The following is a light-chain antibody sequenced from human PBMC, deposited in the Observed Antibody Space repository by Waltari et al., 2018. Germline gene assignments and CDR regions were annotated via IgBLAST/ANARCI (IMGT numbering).Light chain of an antibody. CDR1: DSNLENNP. CDR3: AAWDDGLNGPV. Sequence: QSVLTQPPSAAGAPGPRVTLPCSGRDSNLENNPLNWYQQLPGTAPRLLIYSNNQRPSGVPDRFSGSKSGTSASLAISGLQSEDEADYYCAAWDDGLNGPVFGGGTKLTVL. V-gene: IGLV1-44*01. CDR2: SNN. J-gene: IGLJ2*01.